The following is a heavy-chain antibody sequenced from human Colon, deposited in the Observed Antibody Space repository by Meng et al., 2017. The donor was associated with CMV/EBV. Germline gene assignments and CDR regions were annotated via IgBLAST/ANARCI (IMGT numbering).Heavy chain of an antibody. CDR1: GYTFSTYG. CDR3: ARVEIWSGYQPPGNYYYYYGMDV. V-gene: IGHV1-2*02. CDR2: INPNSGGT. J-gene: IGHJ6*02. Sequence: ASVKVSCKASGYTFSTYGISWVRQAPGQGLEWMGWINPNSGGTNYAQKFQGRVTMTRDTSISTAYMELSRLRSDDTAVYYCARVEIWSGYQPPGNYYYYYGMDVWGQGTTVTVSS. D-gene: IGHD3-3*01.